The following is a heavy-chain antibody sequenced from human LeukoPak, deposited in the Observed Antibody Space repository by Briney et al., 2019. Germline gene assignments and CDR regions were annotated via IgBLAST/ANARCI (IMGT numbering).Heavy chain of an antibody. CDR3: AAGMDV. CDR1: GFTFDDYA. J-gene: IGHJ6*02. CDR2: ISWNSGSI. Sequence: PGRSLRLSCAASGFTFDDYAMHWVRQAPGKGLEWVSGISWNSGSIGYADSVKGRFTISRDNAKNSLYLQMNSLRAEDTAVYYCAAGMDVWGQGTTVTVSS. V-gene: IGHV3-9*01.